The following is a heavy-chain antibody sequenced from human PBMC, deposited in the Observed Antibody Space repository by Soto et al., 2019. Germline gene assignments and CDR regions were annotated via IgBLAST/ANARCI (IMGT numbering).Heavy chain of an antibody. CDR2: ISYDGSNK. D-gene: IGHD5-18*01. CDR3: ARERGYSYNDAFDI. J-gene: IGHJ3*02. CDR1: GFTFSSYD. V-gene: IGHV3-30-3*01. Sequence: QVQLVESGGGVVQPGRSLRLSCAASGFTFSSYDMHWVRQAPGKGLEWVAVISYDGSNKYYADSVKGRFTISRDNSKNTLYLQMNSLRAEDTAVYYCARERGYSYNDAFDIWGQGTMVTVSS.